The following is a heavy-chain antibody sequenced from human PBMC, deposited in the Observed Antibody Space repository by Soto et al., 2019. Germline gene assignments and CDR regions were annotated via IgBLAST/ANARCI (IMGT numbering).Heavy chain of an antibody. CDR1: GGSISSYY. J-gene: IGHJ3*02. CDR2: IYYSGST. CDR3: ARAGQRLQDSFDI. D-gene: IGHD6-25*01. V-gene: IGHV4-59*01. Sequence: LWETPSLTCTVSGGSISSYYWSWIRQPPGKGLEWIGYIYYSGSTNYNPSLKSRVTISVDTSKNQFSLKLSSVTAADTAVYYCARAGQRLQDSFDIWCQRIM.